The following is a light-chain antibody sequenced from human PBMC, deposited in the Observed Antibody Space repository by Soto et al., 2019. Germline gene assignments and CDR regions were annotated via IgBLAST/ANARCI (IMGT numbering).Light chain of an antibody. V-gene: IGKV1-5*03. Sequence: DIQMTQSPSTLSGSVGDRVTITCRASPTISSWLAWYQQKPGKAPKLLIYKASTLKSGVPSRFSGSGSGTEFTLTISSLQTDDFATYYCQHYNSYSEAFGQGTKVDLK. J-gene: IGKJ1*01. CDR1: PTISSW. CDR2: KAS. CDR3: QHYNSYSEA.